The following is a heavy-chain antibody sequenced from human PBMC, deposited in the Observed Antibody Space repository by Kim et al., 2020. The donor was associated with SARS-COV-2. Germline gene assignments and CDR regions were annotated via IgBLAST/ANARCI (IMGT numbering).Heavy chain of an antibody. J-gene: IGHJ2*01. CDR3: ARTGYCSGGSCYWYFDL. Sequence: GESLKISCKGSGYRFTSYWIGWVRQMPGKGLEWMGIIYPGDSDTRYSPSFQGQVTISADKSISTAYLQWSSLKASDTAMYYCARTGYCSGGSCYWYFDLWGRGTLVTVSS. CDR1: GYRFTSYW. V-gene: IGHV5-51*01. D-gene: IGHD2-15*01. CDR2: IYPGDSDT.